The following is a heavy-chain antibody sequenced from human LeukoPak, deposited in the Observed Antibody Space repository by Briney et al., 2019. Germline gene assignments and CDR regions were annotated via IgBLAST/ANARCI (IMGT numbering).Heavy chain of an antibody. J-gene: IGHJ5*02. D-gene: IGHD2-2*01. V-gene: IGHV3-23*01. CDR3: AKALGVEVPAASRWFDP. Sequence: GGSLRLSCVVSGFTFSSYAMSWVRQAPGKGLEWVSTISSGGGSTYYADSVKGRFTISRDNSKNTLYLQMNSLRAEDTAVYYCAKALGVEVPAASRWFDPWGQGALVTVSS. CDR2: ISSGGGST. CDR1: GFTFSSYA.